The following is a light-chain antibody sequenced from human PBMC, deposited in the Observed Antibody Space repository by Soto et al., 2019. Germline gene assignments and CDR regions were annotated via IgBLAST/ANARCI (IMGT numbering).Light chain of an antibody. J-gene: IGKJ1*01. CDR3: QQYYSNPLT. CDR2: WAS. V-gene: IGKV4-1*01. CDR1: QSVLYSSNNKNY. Sequence: IVMTQSPDSLAVSLGERATINCKSSQSVLYSSNNKNYLAWYQQKPGQPPKLLIYWASTRESGVPDRFSGSGSGTDFTLTISSLQAEDVAVYYCQQYYSNPLTFGQGTKVDIK.